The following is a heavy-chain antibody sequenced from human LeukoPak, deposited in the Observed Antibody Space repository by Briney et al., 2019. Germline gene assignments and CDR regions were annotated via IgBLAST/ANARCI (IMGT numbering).Heavy chain of an antibody. J-gene: IGHJ3*02. CDR2: IIPIFGTA. CDR1: GGTFSSYA. CDR3: AKGRDGYSDDAFDI. V-gene: IGHV1-69*13. Sequence: SVKVSCKASGGTFSSYAISWVRQAPGQGLEWMGGIIPIFGTANYAQKFQGRVTITADESTSTAYMELSSLRSEDTAVYYCAKGRDGYSDDAFDIWGQGTMVTVSS. D-gene: IGHD5-24*01.